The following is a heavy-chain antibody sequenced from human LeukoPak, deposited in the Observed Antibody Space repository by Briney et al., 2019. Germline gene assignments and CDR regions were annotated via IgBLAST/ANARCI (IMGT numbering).Heavy chain of an antibody. J-gene: IGHJ1*01. CDR3: AKDHEWWWPPEYFQH. Sequence: GGSLRLSCAASGFTFKNYAMNWVRQAPGKGLEWVSAITSSGGSTYYADSVKGRFTISRDNSKNTLYLQMNSLRAEDTAVYYCAKDHEWWWPPEYFQHWGQGTLVTVSS. D-gene: IGHD2-21*01. CDR2: ITSSGGST. V-gene: IGHV3-23*01. CDR1: GFTFKNYA.